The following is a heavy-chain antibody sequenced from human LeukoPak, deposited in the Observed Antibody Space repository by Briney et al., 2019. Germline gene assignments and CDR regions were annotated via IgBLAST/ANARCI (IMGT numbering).Heavy chain of an antibody. CDR3: ARGSAYYDFWSGYYRLNWFDP. Sequence: SETLSLTCTVSGGSISSGGYYWSWIRQHPGKGLEWIGYIYYSGSTYYNPSLKSRVTTSVDTSKNQFSLKLSSVTAADTAVYYCARGSAYYDFWSGYYRLNWFDPWGQGTLVTVSS. CDR2: IYYSGST. D-gene: IGHD3-3*01. V-gene: IGHV4-31*03. CDR1: GGSISSGGYY. J-gene: IGHJ5*02.